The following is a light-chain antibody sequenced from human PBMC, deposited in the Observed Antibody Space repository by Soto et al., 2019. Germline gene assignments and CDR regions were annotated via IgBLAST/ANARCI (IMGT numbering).Light chain of an antibody. CDR1: QTLSNSF. CDR3: QQYGSSPLT. CDR2: DTS. V-gene: IGKV3-20*01. Sequence: EIVLSQSPGTLSLSPGERATLPCRASQTLSNSFIAWYQQKPGQAPRLLIYDTSSRATGVPDRYSASGSGTDFTLTISRLEPEDFAVFFCQQYGSSPLTFGGGTKVDIK. J-gene: IGKJ4*01.